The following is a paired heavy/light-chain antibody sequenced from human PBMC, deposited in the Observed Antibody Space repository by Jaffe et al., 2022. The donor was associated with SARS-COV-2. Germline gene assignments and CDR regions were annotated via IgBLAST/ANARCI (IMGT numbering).Heavy chain of an antibody. CDR3: AVNTRKDAFDI. D-gene: IGHD2-15*01. CDR1: GGSISSGSYY. V-gene: IGHV4-61*02. J-gene: IGHJ3*02. CDR2: IYTSGST. Sequence: QVQLQESGPGLVKPSQTLSLTCTVSGGSISSGSYYWSWIRQPAAKGLEWIGRIYTSGSTNYNPSLKSRVTISMDPSKNQFSLKLSSVTVADTAIYYCAVNTRKDAFDIWGQGTMVTVSS.
Light chain of an antibody. Sequence: DIVMTQSPDSLAVSLGERASINCKTSQSVFYSSNNKNFLGWYQQKPGQPPKLLIYWASTRESGVPDRFSGSGSGTDFTLTISSLQAEDVAVYYCQQYYSIPWTFGQGTKVEIK. CDR3: QQYYSIPWT. CDR2: WAS. CDR1: QSVFYSSNNKNF. J-gene: IGKJ1*01. V-gene: IGKV4-1*01.